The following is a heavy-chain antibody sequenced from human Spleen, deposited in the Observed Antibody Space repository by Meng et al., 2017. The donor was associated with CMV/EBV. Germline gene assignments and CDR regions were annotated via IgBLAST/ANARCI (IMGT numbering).Heavy chain of an antibody. J-gene: IGHJ5*02. CDR1: GYTFIDNY. CDR3: ARGRAITTVTTSAWFDP. CDR2: INPNSGDT. Sequence: ASVKVSCKASGYTFIDNYLHWVRQAPGQGLEWMGWINPNSGDTNYAQKFQGRVTMTRDTSTSTVYMELSSLRSEDTAVYYCARGRAITTVTTSAWFDPWGQGTLVTVSS. D-gene: IGHD4-11*01. V-gene: IGHV1-2*02.